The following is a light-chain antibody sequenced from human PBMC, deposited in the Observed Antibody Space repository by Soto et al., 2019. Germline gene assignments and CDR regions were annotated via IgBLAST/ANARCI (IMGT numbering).Light chain of an antibody. Sequence: DIQMTQSPSSLSASVGDRVTSTCQASQHMSDYVNWYQQKPGTAPRLHIYDASKLETGVPSRFSGSGIGQDLSFTITSLQTEDIATYYCQQFDGFSGAFGRGNKVEIK. CDR1: QHMSDY. CDR2: DAS. V-gene: IGKV1-33*01. CDR3: QQFDGFSGA. J-gene: IGKJ4*01.